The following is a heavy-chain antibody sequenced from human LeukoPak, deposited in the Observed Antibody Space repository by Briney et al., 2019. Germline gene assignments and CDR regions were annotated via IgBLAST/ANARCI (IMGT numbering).Heavy chain of an antibody. J-gene: IGHJ3*01. CDR1: GFIFSTYW. CDR3: ARPAYTAAYDL. CDR2: MKGDGSEI. D-gene: IGHD3-16*01. V-gene: IGHV3-7*01. Sequence: GGSLRLSCAASGFIFSTYWMMWARQAPGKGLEWVANMKGDGSEIHYVDSVKGRFTICRDNAKNSLYLQMNSLRPEDTAVYYCARPAYTAAYDLWGQGTMVTVSS.